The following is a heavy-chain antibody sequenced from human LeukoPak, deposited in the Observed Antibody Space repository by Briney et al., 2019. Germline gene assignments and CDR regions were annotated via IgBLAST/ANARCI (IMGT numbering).Heavy chain of an antibody. J-gene: IGHJ4*02. Sequence: PGGSLRLSCAASGFTVSSNYMSCVRQAPGKGLEWVSVIYSGGSTYYADSVKGRFTISRDNSKNTLYLQMNSLRAEDTAVYYCARDSTRYSSSWYNDYWGQGTLVTVSS. V-gene: IGHV3-66*01. D-gene: IGHD6-13*01. CDR1: GFTVSSNY. CDR2: IYSGGST. CDR3: ARDSTRYSSSWYNDY.